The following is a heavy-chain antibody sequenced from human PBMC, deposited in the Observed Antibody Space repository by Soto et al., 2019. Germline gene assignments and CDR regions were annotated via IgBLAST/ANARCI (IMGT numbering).Heavy chain of an antibody. CDR2: ICYSGSN. J-gene: IGHJ5*02. V-gene: IGHV4-31*03. CDR3: ARESFIAAAAPADP. CDR1: GGSISSGGYS. D-gene: IGHD6-13*01. Sequence: QVQLQESGPGLVKPSQTLSLTCTVSGGSISSGGYSWSWIRQHPGKGMEWIGYICYSGSNYYNTSLKSRVTRSVDTSKNQYSLKLSSVTAADTAVYYCARESFIAAAAPADPWGQGTLVTVSS.